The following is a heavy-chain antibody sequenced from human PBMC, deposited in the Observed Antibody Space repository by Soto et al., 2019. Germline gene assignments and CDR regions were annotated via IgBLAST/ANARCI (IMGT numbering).Heavy chain of an antibody. V-gene: IGHV1-18*01. D-gene: IGHD5-18*01. CDR1: GYTFTSYG. J-gene: IGHJ3*02. Sequence: QVQLVQSGAEVKKPGASVKVSCKASGYTFTSYGISWVRQAPGQGLEWMGWISAYNGNTNYAQKLQGRVTMTTDTATSTGYMERRSLRSDDTAVYYCASVAGGYSYGSSAFDIWGQGTMVTVSS. CDR2: ISAYNGNT. CDR3: ASVAGGYSYGSSAFDI.